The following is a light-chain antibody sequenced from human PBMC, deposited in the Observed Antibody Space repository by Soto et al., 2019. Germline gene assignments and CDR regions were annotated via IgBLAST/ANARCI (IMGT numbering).Light chain of an antibody. V-gene: IGLV1-44*01. Sequence: QSVLTQPPSASGTPGQRITISCSGSKSNFGSHTESWYQLHPTTRPKLLINTNDQRPSGVPDRFSCSKYCTTASPATSGLQSDDEDAYYCSGSDNSRRTWVFGTGTKLTVL. J-gene: IGLJ1*01. CDR2: TND. CDR3: SGSDNSRRTWV. CDR1: KSNFGSHT.